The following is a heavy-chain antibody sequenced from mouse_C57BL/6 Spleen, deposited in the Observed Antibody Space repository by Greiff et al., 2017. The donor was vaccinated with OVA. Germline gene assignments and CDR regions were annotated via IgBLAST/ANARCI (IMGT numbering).Heavy chain of an antibody. V-gene: IGHV1-82*01. Sequence: QVQLQQSGPELVKPGASVKISCKASGYAFSSSWMNWVKQRPGKGLEWIGRIYPGDGDTNYNGKFKGKATLTADKSSSTAYMQLSSLTSEDSAVYFCARRGGYSNYDAMDYWGQGTSVTGSS. CDR1: GYAFSSSW. J-gene: IGHJ4*01. D-gene: IGHD2-5*01. CDR3: ARRGGYSNYDAMDY. CDR2: IYPGDGDT.